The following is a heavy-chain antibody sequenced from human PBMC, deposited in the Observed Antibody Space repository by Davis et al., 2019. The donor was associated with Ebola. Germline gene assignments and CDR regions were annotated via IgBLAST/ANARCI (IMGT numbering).Heavy chain of an antibody. Sequence: GESLKISCAASGFSVSTKYMNWVRQAPGKGLQWVPIMYSGGTTYYADSVKGRFTISRDSSKNTVYLQMNNLRAEDTAVYYCARGDFYYGVDVWGQGTTVTVSS. CDR1: GFSVSTKY. CDR2: MYSGGTT. J-gene: IGHJ6*02. CDR3: ARGDFYYGVDV. V-gene: IGHV3-53*01.